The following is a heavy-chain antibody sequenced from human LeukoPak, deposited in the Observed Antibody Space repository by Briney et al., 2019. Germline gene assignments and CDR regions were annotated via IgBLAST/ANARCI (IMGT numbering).Heavy chain of an antibody. Sequence: PSETLSLTCTVPGGSISNYYWSWIRQPPGKGLEWIGYIYFDGSTNYNPSLKSRLTISLDTSKNHISLKLSPVTAADTALYYCARAGNDWNTGYYFDYWGQGTLVTVSS. CDR2: IYFDGST. J-gene: IGHJ4*02. D-gene: IGHD1/OR15-1a*01. CDR1: GGSISNYY. CDR3: ARAGNDWNTGYYFDY. V-gene: IGHV4-59*01.